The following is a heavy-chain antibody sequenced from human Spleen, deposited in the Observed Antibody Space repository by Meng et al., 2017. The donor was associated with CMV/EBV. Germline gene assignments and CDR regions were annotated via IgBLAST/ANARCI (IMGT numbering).Heavy chain of an antibody. CDR3: ARGESSSWYGDYYYGMDV. CDR2: IYYSGST. CDR1: GGSISSGDYY. D-gene: IGHD6-13*01. J-gene: IGHJ6*02. V-gene: IGHV4-30-4*08. Sequence: SETLSLTCTVSGGSISSGDYYWSWIRQPPGKGLEWIGYIYYSGSTYYNPSLKSRVTISVDTSKNQFSLKLSSVTAADTAVYYCARGESSSWYGDYYYGMDVWGQGTTVTVSS.